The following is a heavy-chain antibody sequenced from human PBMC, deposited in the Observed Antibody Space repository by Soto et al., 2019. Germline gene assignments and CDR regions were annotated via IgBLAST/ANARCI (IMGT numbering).Heavy chain of an antibody. J-gene: IGHJ4*02. V-gene: IGHV3-23*01. CDR1: GFTFSSYA. Sequence: PGGSLRLSCAASGFTFSSYAMSWVRQSPGKGLEWVSSISGSVGATYYADSVKGRFTISRDKSKNTVYLQVNSLRAEDTAVYYCAKGQLGAISPFGHWGQGTLVTVSS. CDR3: AKGQLGAISPFGH. CDR2: ISGSVGAT. D-gene: IGHD1-26*01.